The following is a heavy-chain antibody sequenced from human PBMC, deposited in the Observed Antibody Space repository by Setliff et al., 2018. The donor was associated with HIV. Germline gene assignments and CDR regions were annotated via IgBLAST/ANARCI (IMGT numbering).Heavy chain of an antibody. Sequence: SETLSLTCTVSGGAISSRSYYWGWIRQPPGKGLEWIGEINHSGTTNYNPSLKSRVTISVDTSKNQFSLKLSSVTAADTAVYYCARGGRSLAAQTWFDPWGQGTLVTVSS. CDR2: INHSGTT. CDR3: ARGGRSLAAQTWFDP. D-gene: IGHD6-6*01. CDR1: GGAISSRSYY. J-gene: IGHJ5*02. V-gene: IGHV4-39*07.